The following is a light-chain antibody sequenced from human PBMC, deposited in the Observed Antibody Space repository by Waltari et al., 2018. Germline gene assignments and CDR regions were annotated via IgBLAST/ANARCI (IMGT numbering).Light chain of an antibody. CDR3: ATWDSSLSAGA. Sequence: QSVLPQPPSVSAAPGQTVTIACSGSSSNIGNNYVSWYQQFPGTAPKLLICYIDKRPSGLPDRVSGSRSGTSATLGLTGLQTGDEADYYCATWDSSLSAGAFGPGTKVTVL. CDR1: SSNIGNNY. V-gene: IGLV1-51*01. J-gene: IGLJ1*01. CDR2: YID.